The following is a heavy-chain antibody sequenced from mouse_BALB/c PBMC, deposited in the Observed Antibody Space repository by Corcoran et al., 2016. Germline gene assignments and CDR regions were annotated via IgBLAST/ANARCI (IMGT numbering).Heavy chain of an antibody. CDR1: GYSITSGYY. CDR3: ARGSSYDAMDY. CDR2: ISYDGSN. Sequence: DVQLQESGPGLVKPSQSLSLTCSVTGYSITSGYYWNWIRQFPGNKLEWMGYISYDGSNNYNPSLKNRISITRDTSKNQFFLKLNSVTTEDTATYYCARGSSYDAMDYWGQGTSVTVSS. D-gene: IGHD1-1*01. J-gene: IGHJ4*01. V-gene: IGHV3-6*02.